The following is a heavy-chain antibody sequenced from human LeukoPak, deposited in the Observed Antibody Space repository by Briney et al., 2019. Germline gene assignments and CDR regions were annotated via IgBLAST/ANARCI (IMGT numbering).Heavy chain of an antibody. D-gene: IGHD3-10*01. CDR1: GGSISSSNW. Sequence: PSGTLSLTCAVSGGSISSSNWWSWVRQPPGKGLEWIGEIYHSGSTSYNPSLKSRVTISVDKSKNQFSLKLSSVTAADTAVYYCASCTYYYGSGSRNWFDPWGQGTLVTVSS. V-gene: IGHV4-4*02. CDR2: IYHSGST. CDR3: ASCTYYYGSGSRNWFDP. J-gene: IGHJ5*02.